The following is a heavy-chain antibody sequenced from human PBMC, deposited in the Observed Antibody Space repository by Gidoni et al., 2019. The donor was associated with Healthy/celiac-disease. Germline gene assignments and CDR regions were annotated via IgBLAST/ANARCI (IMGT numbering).Heavy chain of an antibody. CDR3: ASRLTTVTSRYYYYGMDV. J-gene: IGHJ6*02. D-gene: IGHD4-17*01. CDR2: IIPIFGTA. V-gene: IGHV1-69*01. CDR1: GGTFSSYA. Sequence: QVQLVQSGAEVKKPGSSVKVSCKASGGTFSSYAISWVRQAPGQGLEWMGGIIPIFGTANYAQKFQGRVTITADESTSTAYMELSSLRSEDTAVYYCASRLTTVTSRYYYYGMDVWGQGTTVTVSS.